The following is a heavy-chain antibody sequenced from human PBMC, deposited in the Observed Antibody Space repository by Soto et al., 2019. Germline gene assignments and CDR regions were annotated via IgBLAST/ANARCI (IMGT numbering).Heavy chain of an antibody. V-gene: IGHV1-46*01. CDR3: ARWGAVAGTRDALDI. D-gene: IGHD6-19*01. CDR1: GNTFTKYY. CDR2: INPSGGGT. J-gene: IGHJ3*02. Sequence: QVQLVQSGAEVKKPGASVKVSCKASGNTFTKYYIQWVRQAPGQGLEWMGLINPSGGGTTYAQRFQGRVSMTRDTSASTVYMELSSLRAEDTAVYYCARWGAVAGTRDALDIWGQGTMVTVSS.